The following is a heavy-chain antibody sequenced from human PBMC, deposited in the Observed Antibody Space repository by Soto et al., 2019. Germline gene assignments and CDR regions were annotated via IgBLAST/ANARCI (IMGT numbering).Heavy chain of an antibody. J-gene: IGHJ4*02. CDR1: GGSISSYY. D-gene: IGHD6-19*01. CDR3: ARARSGWYLDY. V-gene: IGHV4-59*01. CDR2: IYYSGST. Sequence: SETLSLTXTVSGGSISSYYWSWIRQPPGKGLEWIGYIYYSGSTNYNPSLKSRVTISVDTSKNQFSLKLSSVTAADTAVYYCARARSGWYLDYWGQGTLVTVSS.